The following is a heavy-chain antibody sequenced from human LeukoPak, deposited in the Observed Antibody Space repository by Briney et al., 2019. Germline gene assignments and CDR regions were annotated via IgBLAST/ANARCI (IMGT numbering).Heavy chain of an antibody. D-gene: IGHD3-9*01. Sequence: PGGSLRLSCAASGFTFDDHGMHWVRQAPGRGLEWVSGISWSSGIIGYADSVKGRFTISRDNAKNSLYLQMNSLRAEDTAVYYCARDNSYYDILTGYSKLYYFDYRGQGTLVTVSS. CDR2: ISWSSGII. J-gene: IGHJ4*02. V-gene: IGHV3-9*01. CDR1: GFTFDDHG. CDR3: ARDNSYYDILTGYSKLYYFDY.